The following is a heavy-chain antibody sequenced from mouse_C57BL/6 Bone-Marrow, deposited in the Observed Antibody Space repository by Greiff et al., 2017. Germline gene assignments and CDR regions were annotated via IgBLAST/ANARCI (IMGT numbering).Heavy chain of an antibody. CDR1: GYTFTSYG. CDR2: IYPRSGNT. Sequence: QVQLQQSGAELARPGASVKLSCKASGYTFTSYGISWVKQRTGQGLEWIGEIYPRSGNTYYNEKFKGKATLTADKSSSTAYMELSSLTSEDSAVYFCARWGYCYYYAMDYWGQGTSVTVSS. J-gene: IGHJ4*01. V-gene: IGHV1-81*01. CDR3: ARWGYCYYYAMDY. D-gene: IGHD2-3*01.